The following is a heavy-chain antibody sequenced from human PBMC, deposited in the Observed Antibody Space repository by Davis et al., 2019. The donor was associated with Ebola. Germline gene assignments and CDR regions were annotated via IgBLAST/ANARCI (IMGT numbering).Heavy chain of an antibody. J-gene: IGHJ4*02. CDR1: GGSISSYY. V-gene: IGHV4-34*01. Sequence: SETLSLTCTVSGGSISSYYWSWIRQPPGKGLEWIGEINHSGSTNYNPSLKSRVTISVDTSKNQFSLKLSSVTAADTAVYYCARGAYSYGPPDYWGQGTLVTVSS. CDR3: ARGAYSYGPPDY. D-gene: IGHD5-18*01. CDR2: INHSGST.